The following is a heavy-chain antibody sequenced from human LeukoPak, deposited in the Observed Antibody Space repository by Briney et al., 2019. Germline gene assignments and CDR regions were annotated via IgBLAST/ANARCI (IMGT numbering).Heavy chain of an antibody. Sequence: GGSLRLSCAASGFTFSRNWMYWVRQAPGKGLVWVSRINIDGSSTSYADSVKGRFTISRDNAKNTLYLQMNSLRAEDTAVYYCASGSGSYFPGYWGQGTLVTVPS. CDR3: ASGSGSYFPGY. D-gene: IGHD3-10*01. CDR2: INIDGSST. V-gene: IGHV3-74*01. J-gene: IGHJ4*02. CDR1: GFTFSRNW.